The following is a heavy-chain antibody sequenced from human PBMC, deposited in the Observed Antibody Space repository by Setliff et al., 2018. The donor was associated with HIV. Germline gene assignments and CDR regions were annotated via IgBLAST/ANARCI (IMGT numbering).Heavy chain of an antibody. CDR3: AKTQTVITVYGPFDS. CDR1: GFSISSRYY. D-gene: IGHD4-4*01. V-gene: IGHV4-59*12. Sequence: ASETLSLTCDVSGFSISSRYYWSWIRQPPGKGLEWIGYIYDSGSTNYNPSLKSRVTISVDTSNNTVYLQMNSLRAEDTAMYYCAKTQTVITVYGPFDSWGQGTPVTVSS. J-gene: IGHJ4*02. CDR2: IYDSGST.